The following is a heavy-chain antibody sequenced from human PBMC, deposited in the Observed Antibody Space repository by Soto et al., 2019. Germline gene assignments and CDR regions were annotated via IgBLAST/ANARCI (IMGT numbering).Heavy chain of an antibody. J-gene: IGHJ3*02. D-gene: IGHD1-1*01. CDR1: GYTFSNAW. CDR3: TTGTGTDAFDI. Sequence: GGSLRLSCAASGYTFSNAWMSWVRQAPGKGLEWVGRIKSKTDGGTTDYAAPVKGRFTISRDDSKNTLYLQMNSLKTVDTAVYYCTTGTGTDAFDIWGQGTMVTVSS. CDR2: IKSKTDGGTT. V-gene: IGHV3-15*01.